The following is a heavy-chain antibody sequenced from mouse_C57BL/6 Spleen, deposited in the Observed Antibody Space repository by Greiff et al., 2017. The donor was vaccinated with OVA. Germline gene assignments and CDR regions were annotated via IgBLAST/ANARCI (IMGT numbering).Heavy chain of an antibody. CDR2: ISSGSSTI. CDR3: ARNYAWFAY. V-gene: IGHV5-17*01. D-gene: IGHD2-4*01. CDR1: GFTFSDYG. Sequence: EVQVVESGGGLVKPGGSLKLSCAASGFTFSDYGMHWVRQAPEKGLEWVAYISSGSSTIYYADTVKGRFTISRDNAKNTLFLQMTSLRSEDTAMYYCARNYAWFAYWGQGTLVTVSA. J-gene: IGHJ3*01.